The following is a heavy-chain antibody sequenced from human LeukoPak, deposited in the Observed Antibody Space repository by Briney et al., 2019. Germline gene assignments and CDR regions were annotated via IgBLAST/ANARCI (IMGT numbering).Heavy chain of an antibody. D-gene: IGHD2-15*01. CDR1: GGTFSSYA. J-gene: IGHJ4*02. Sequence: SVKVSCKASGGTFSSYAISWVRQAPGQGLEWMGRIIPILGIANYAQKFQGRVTITADKSTSTAYMELSSLRSEDTAVYYCAGNSYCSGGSCYARPNDYWGQGTLVTVSS. CDR2: IIPILGIA. CDR3: AGNSYCSGGSCYARPNDY. V-gene: IGHV1-69*04.